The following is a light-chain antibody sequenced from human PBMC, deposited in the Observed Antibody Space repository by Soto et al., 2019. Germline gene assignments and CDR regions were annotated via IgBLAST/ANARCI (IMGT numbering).Light chain of an antibody. Sequence: QSVLTQPASVSGSPGQSITISCTGTSSDVGNYLFVSWYRQHPGKAPKLMIYDINNRPSGVSNHFSGSKSGNTSSLTISGLQAEYEADHYCVSYTTSASYVFGNGTKVTVL. V-gene: IGLV2-14*01. J-gene: IGLJ1*01. CDR3: VSYTTSASYV. CDR1: SSDVGNYLF. CDR2: DIN.